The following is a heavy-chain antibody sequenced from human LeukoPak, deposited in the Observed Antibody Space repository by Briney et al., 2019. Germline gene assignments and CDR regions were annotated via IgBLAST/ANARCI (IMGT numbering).Heavy chain of an antibody. D-gene: IGHD2-21*02. CDR1: GFTVSNNY. V-gene: IGHV3-66*01. Sequence: PGGSLRLSCAASGFTVSNNYMSWVRQAPGQGLEWVSVIYGGGSTYYADSVKGRFTISRDNSKNTLSLQMNSLRAEDTAVYYCARGAGAYGDRYLAYWGQGTLVTVSS. J-gene: IGHJ4*02. CDR3: ARGAGAYGDRYLAY. CDR2: IYGGGST.